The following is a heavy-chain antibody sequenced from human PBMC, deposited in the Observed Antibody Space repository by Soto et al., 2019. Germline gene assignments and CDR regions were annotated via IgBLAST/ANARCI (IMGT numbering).Heavy chain of an antibody. V-gene: IGHV3-74*01. CDR1: GFTFSSYW. J-gene: IGHJ4*02. CDR2: INSDGSST. CDR3: AVAVAGPTAIGY. D-gene: IGHD6-19*01. Sequence: EVQLVESGGGLVQPGGSLRLSCAASGFTFSSYWMHWVRQAPGKGLVWVSRINSDGSSTSYADSVKGRFTISRDNAKNTLYLQMNRPRAEDTAWYYCAVAVAGPTAIGYWGQGTLVTVSS.